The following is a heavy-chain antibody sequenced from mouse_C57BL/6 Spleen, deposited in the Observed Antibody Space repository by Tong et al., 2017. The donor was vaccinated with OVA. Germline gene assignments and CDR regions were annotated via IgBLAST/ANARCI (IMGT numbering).Heavy chain of an antibody. CDR1: GYTFTSYW. Sequence: EVQLQESGTVLARPGASVKMSCKTSGYTFTSYWMHWVKQRPGQGLEWIGAIYPGNSDTSYNQKFKGKATLTVNKSSSTAYMELRSLTSEDSAVYYCARSGTYYAMDYWGQGTSVTVSS. V-gene: IGHV1-5*01. J-gene: IGHJ4*01. D-gene: IGHD4-1*01. CDR3: ARSGTYYAMDY. CDR2: IYPGNSDT.